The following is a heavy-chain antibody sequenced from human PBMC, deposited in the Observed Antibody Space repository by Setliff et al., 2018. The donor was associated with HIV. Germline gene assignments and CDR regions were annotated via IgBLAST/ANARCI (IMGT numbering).Heavy chain of an antibody. CDR1: GGSISRYY. Sequence: LSLTCTVSGGSISRYYWSWIRQPAGKGLEWIGRIYPSGNINYNPSLKSRLTMSIDTSKNQFSLKLSSVTATDTAVYYCARDAGPHYGSGPPLEYWGQGIQVTVS. V-gene: IGHV4-4*07. J-gene: IGHJ4*02. D-gene: IGHD3-10*01. CDR2: IYPSGNI. CDR3: ARDAGPHYGSGPPLEY.